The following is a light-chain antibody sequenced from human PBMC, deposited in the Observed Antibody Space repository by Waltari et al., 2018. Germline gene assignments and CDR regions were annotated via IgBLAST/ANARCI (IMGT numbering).Light chain of an antibody. CDR1: QSVSSSY. CDR3: QQYGSSSIFT. V-gene: IGKV3-20*01. Sequence: EIVLTQSPGTLSLSPGERATLSCRASQSVSSSYLAWYKQKPGQAPRLLIYGASRRATGIPDRFSGRGSGTDFTLTISRLEPEDFAVYYCQQYGSSSIFTFGPGTKVDIK. J-gene: IGKJ3*01. CDR2: GAS.